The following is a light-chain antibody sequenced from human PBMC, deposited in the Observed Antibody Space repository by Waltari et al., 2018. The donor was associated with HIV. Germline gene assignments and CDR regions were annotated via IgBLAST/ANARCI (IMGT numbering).Light chain of an antibody. V-gene: IGLV3-21*04. CDR3: QVWDSSSDHWV. CDR2: YDN. J-gene: IGLJ3*02. Sequence: SYVLTQPPSVSVAPGKTARITCGGNNIATKSVPLYQQKPGQAPVLVIYYDNDRPSGIPERFSGSNSGNTATLTISRVEAGDEADYYCQVWDSSSDHWVFGGGTQLTVL. CDR1: NIATKS.